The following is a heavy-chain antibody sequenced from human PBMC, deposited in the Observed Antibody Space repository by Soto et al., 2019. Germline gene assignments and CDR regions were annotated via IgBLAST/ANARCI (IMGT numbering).Heavy chain of an antibody. CDR2: ISGSGGST. Sequence: QPGVSLRLSCAVSGFTFSSYAMSWVRQAPGKGLEWVSAISGSGGSTYYADSVKGRFTISRDNSKNTLYLQMNSLRAEDTAVYYCAKGGTIFGVASPGEYYYYYMDVWGKGTTVTVSS. CDR1: GFTFSSYA. CDR3: AKGGTIFGVASPGEYYYYYMDV. D-gene: IGHD3-3*01. V-gene: IGHV3-23*01. J-gene: IGHJ6*03.